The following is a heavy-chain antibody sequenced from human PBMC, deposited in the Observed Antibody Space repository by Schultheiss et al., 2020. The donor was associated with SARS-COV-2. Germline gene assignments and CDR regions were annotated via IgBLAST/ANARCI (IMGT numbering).Heavy chain of an antibody. CDR2: INSDGSTT. J-gene: IGHJ4*02. V-gene: IGHV3-74*01. D-gene: IGHD2-15*01. CDR1: GFTFSSYW. CDR3: AKDIGRSPSDY. Sequence: GESLKISCAASGFTFSSYWMHWVRQAPGKGLVWVSRINSDGSTTNYADSVKGRFTISRDNAKNTLYLQMNSLRAEDTAVYYCAKDIGRSPSDYWGQGTLVTVSS.